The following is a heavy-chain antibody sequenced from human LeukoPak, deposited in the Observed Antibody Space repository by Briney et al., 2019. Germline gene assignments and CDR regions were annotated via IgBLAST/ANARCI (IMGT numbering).Heavy chain of an antibody. J-gene: IGHJ4*02. Sequence: GGSLRLSCAASGFTFSSYEMNWVRQAPGKGLEWVSYISSSGSIIYYADSVKGRFTISRDNAKNSLYLQMNSLRAEDTAVYYCARDQNSYYYDSSGGLDYWGQGTLVTVSS. V-gene: IGHV3-48*03. CDR3: ARDQNSYYYDSSGGLDY. CDR2: ISSSGSII. D-gene: IGHD3-22*01. CDR1: GFTFSSYE.